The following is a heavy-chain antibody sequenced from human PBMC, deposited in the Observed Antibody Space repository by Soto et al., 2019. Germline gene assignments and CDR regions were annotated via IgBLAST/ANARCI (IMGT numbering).Heavy chain of an antibody. V-gene: IGHV3-33*01. J-gene: IGHJ6*02. CDR2: IWYDGSNK. CDR1: GFTFSSYG. D-gene: IGHD2-2*01. Sequence: GGSLRLSCAASGFTFSSYGMHWVRQAPGKGLEWVAVIWYDGSNKYYADSVKGRFTISRDNSKNTLYLQMNSLRAEDTAVYYCTRELTPLGYCSSTSCYSSGMDVWGQGTTVTVSS. CDR3: TRELTPLGYCSSTSCYSSGMDV.